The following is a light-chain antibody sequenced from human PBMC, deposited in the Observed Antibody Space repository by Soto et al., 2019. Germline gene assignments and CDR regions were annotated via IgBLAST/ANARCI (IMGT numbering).Light chain of an antibody. CDR1: SSDVGGYNS. CDR3: SSYTTSSTL. V-gene: IGLV2-14*01. J-gene: IGLJ2*01. CDR2: DVS. Sequence: QSALTQPASVSGSPGQSITISCTGTSSDVGGYNSVSWYQQHPGKAPKLMIYDVSNRPSGVSYRFSGSKSGNTASLTISGLQAEDDADYYCSSYTTSSTLFGGGTKLTVL.